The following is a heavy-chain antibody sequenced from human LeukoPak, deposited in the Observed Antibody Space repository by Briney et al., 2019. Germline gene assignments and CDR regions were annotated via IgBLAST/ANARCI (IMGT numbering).Heavy chain of an antibody. V-gene: IGHV3-43*01. CDR1: GFTFDDYT. D-gene: IGHD2-15*01. Sequence: PGGSLRLSCAASGFTFDDYTMHWVRQAPGKGLEWVSLISWDGGSTYYADSVKGRFTISRDNSKNSLYLQMNRLRTEDTALYYCAKDRHCSGGSCYSSFFDYWGQGTLVTVSS. J-gene: IGHJ4*02. CDR3: AKDRHCSGGSCYSSFFDY. CDR2: ISWDGGST.